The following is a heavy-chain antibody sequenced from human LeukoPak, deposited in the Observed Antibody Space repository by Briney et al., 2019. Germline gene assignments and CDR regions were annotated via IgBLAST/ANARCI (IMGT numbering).Heavy chain of an antibody. CDR1: GYTFTSYG. CDR3: ARDRLTPPDSSGYYYVEPYFDY. V-gene: IGHV1-18*01. J-gene: IGHJ4*02. D-gene: IGHD3-22*01. Sequence: ASVKVSCKASGYTFTSYGMSWVRQAPGEGLEWMGWISAYNGNTNYAQKLQGRVTITPATSTSTAYLELRSLSSDDPAVYYCARDRLTPPDSSGYYYVEPYFDYWGQGTLVTVSS. CDR2: ISAYNGNT.